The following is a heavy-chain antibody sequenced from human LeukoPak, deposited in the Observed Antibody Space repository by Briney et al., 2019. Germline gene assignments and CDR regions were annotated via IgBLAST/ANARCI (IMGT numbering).Heavy chain of an antibody. D-gene: IGHD4-17*01. J-gene: IGHJ4*02. CDR3: ARALYGAPFDY. CDR1: GFTVSSNY. V-gene: IGHV3-53*01. CDR2: IYSGGST. Sequence: HPGGSLRLSCAASGFTVSSNYMSWVRQAPGKGLEWVSVIYSGGSTYYADSVKGRFTIPRDNAKNTLYLQMNSLRAEDTAVYYCARALYGAPFDYWGQGTLVTVSS.